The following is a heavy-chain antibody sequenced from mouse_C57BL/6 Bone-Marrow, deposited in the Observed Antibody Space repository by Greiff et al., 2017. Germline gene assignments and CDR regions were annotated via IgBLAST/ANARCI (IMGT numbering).Heavy chain of an antibody. D-gene: IGHD1-1*01. J-gene: IGHJ2*01. CDR1: GYTFTSYW. Sequence: QVQLQQPGAELVKPGASVKMSCKASGYTFTSYWITWVKQRPGQGLEWIGDIYPGSGSTNYNEKFKSKATLTVDTSSSTAYMQLSSLTSEYSAVYYCARGDYGSSVFDYWGQGTTLTVSA. CDR2: IYPGSGST. V-gene: IGHV1-55*01. CDR3: ARGDYGSSVFDY.